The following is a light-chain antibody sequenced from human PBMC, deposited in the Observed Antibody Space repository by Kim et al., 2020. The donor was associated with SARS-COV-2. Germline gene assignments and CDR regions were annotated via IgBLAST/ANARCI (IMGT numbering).Light chain of an antibody. V-gene: IGLV2-14*04. J-gene: IGLJ2*01. CDR2: DVS. Sequence: LITIPSSRNISVVSGYTDVSWFQQHPGNVPKLIISDVSSRPSGVSNRFSGSKSGNTASLTISGLQAEDEADYYCCSYTTSKTVVFGGGTKLTVL. CDR3: CSYTTSKTVV. CDR1: ISVVSGYTD.